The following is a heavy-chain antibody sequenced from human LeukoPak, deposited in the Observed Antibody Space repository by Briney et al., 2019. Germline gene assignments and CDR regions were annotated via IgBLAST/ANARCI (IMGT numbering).Heavy chain of an antibody. CDR3: ARENYYDSTGYKFDY. CDR2: INPSGGRT. J-gene: IGHJ4*02. CDR1: GYTFTRYY. D-gene: IGHD3-22*01. V-gene: IGHV1-46*01. Sequence: ASVKVSCKASGYTFTRYYMHWVRQAPGQGLEWMGIINPSGGRTTYAQKLQGRVTITRDMSTSTVYMELSSLKSEDTAMYYCARENYYDSTGYKFDYWGQGTLVTVSS.